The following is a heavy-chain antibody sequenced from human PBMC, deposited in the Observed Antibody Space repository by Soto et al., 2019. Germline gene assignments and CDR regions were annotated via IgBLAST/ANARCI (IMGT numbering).Heavy chain of an antibody. V-gene: IGHV1-3*01. CDR1: GYSFSNYA. D-gene: IGHD3-10*01. J-gene: IGHJ4*02. CDR2: INADNGNT. CDR3: ASPSYGSGSYY. Sequence: QVQLVQSGAEVKKPGASVKVSCKASGYSFSNYALHWVRQAPGQRLEWMGWINADNGNTKYSQKFQGRVTFTRDTSASTAYMELSSLKSEDTVVYYCASPSYGSGSYYWGQGTLVTVSS.